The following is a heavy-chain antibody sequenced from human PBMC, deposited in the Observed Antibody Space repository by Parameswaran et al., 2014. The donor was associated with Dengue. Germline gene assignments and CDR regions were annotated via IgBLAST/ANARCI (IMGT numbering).Heavy chain of an antibody. V-gene: IGHV3-53*04. CDR3: ARDNPRMSNWNPRADYYYYGMDV. D-gene: IGHD1-1*01. Sequence: QAGGSLRLSCAASGFTVSSNYMSWVRQAPGKGLEWVSVIYSGGSTYYADSVKGRFTISRHNSKNTLYLQMNSLRAEDTAVYYCARDNPRMSNWNPRADYYYYGMDVWGQGTTVTVSS. J-gene: IGHJ6*02. CDR1: GFTVSSNY. CDR2: IYSGGST.